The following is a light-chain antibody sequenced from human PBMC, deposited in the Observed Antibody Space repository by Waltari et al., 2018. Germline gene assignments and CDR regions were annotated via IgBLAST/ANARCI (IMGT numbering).Light chain of an antibody. CDR1: QSISSSF. V-gene: IGKV3-20*01. CDR2: GAS. CDR3: QQYGSSPPFT. J-gene: IGKJ2*01. Sequence: EIVLTQSPGTLSLSPGERVTLSCRANQSISSSFLAWYRQKPGQAPSLLIHGASSRATGIPDRFSGSGSGTDFTLTISRLEPEDFAVYYCQQYGSSPPFTFGQGTKLEI.